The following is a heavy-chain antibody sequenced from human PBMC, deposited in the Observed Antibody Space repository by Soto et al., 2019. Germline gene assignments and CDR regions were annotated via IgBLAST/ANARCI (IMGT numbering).Heavy chain of an antibody. CDR2: FNHIGST. V-gene: IGHV4-34*01. D-gene: IGHD3-10*01. CDR3: ASQSLYYGSGIPYYGMDV. Sequence: PSETLSLTCAISGGSFSGYYWSWIRQPPGQGLEWIGEFNHIGSTNYNPSLKSRVTISVDTSKNQFSLKLSSVTAAGTAVYYCASQSLYYGSGIPYYGMDVWGQGTTVT. CDR1: GGSFSGYY. J-gene: IGHJ6*02.